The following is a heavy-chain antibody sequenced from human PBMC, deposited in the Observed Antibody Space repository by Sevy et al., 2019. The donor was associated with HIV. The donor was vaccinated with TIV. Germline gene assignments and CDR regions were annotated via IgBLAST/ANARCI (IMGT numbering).Heavy chain of an antibody. Sequence: ASVKVSCKASGGTFSSYAISWLRQAPGQGLEWMGGIIPIFGTANYAQKFQGRVTITADKSTSTAYMELSSLRSEDTGVYYCARSRITIFGEGNYYYYMDVWGKGTTVTVSS. V-gene: IGHV1-69*06. D-gene: IGHD3-3*01. CDR3: ARSRITIFGEGNYYYYMDV. CDR2: IIPIFGTA. CDR1: GGTFSSYA. J-gene: IGHJ6*03.